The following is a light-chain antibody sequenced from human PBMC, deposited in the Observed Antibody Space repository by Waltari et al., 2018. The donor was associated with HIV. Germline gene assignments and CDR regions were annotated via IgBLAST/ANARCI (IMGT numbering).Light chain of an antibody. V-gene: IGLV3-1*01. Sequence: SYELTQPPSLSVSPGQTASITCSGDKLGDKYACWYQQEPGQSPVLVIYQDSKRPSGIPERFSGSNSGNTATLTISGTQAMDEADYYCQAWDSSSVVFGGGTKLTVL. CDR3: QAWDSSSVV. CDR1: KLGDKY. CDR2: QDS. J-gene: IGLJ2*01.